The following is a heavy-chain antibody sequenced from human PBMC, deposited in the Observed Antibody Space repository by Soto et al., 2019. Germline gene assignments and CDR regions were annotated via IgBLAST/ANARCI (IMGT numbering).Heavy chain of an antibody. V-gene: IGHV3-74*01. D-gene: IGHD1-7*01. CDR3: ARGARNYYYFDY. CDR1: GFTFSSHW. CDR2: IYTDGSRA. J-gene: IGHJ4*02. Sequence: EVQLVESGGGLVQPGGSLRLSCAASGFTFSSHWMHWVRQAPGKGLVWVSRIYTDGSRADYAYSVKCRFTISRDNAKNTVYLQVNILGAEDTAVYYCARGARNYYYFDYWGQGTLVTVSS.